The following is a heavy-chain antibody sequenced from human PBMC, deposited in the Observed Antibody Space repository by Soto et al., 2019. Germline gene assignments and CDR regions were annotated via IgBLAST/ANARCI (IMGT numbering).Heavy chain of an antibody. J-gene: IGHJ4*02. Sequence: GASVKVSCKASGYTFTGYYMHWVRQAPGQVLEWMGWINPNSGGTNYAQKFQGWVTMTRDTSISTAYMEVSRLRSDDTAVYYCGREDRPRGPGYRGGWYWRDPYYFDYWGQGTLVTVSS. CDR1: GYTFTGYY. CDR2: INPNSGGT. D-gene: IGHD6-19*01. CDR3: GREDRPRGPGYRGGWYWRDPYYFDY. V-gene: IGHV1-2*04.